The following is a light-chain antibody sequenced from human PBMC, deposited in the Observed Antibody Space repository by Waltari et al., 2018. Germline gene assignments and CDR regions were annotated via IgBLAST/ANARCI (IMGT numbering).Light chain of an antibody. CDR1: QGISTY. J-gene: IGKJ1*01. CDR3: QHYYNFPWT. V-gene: IGKV1D-8*03. Sequence: VIWMTQSPSLLSASPGDRVTITCRMSQGISTYLAWYQQKPGRAPDLLIYGASILPRGVPSRFSGSGSGTDFTLTISSLQSEDVATYYCQHYYNFPWTFGQGTKVEIK. CDR2: GAS.